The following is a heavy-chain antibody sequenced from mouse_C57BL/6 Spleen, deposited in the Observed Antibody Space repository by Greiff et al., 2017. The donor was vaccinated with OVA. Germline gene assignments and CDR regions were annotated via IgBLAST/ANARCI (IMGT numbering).Heavy chain of an antibody. V-gene: IGHV1-76*01. Sequence: QVQLKQSGAELVRPGASVKLSCKASGYTFTDYYINWVKQRPGQGLEWIARIYPGSGNTYYNEKFKGKATLTAEKSSSTAYMQLSSLTSEDSAVYFCARRTSLSYWYFDVWGTGTTVTVSS. CDR2: IYPGSGNT. CDR1: GYTFTDYY. CDR3: ARRTSLSYWYFDV. J-gene: IGHJ1*03.